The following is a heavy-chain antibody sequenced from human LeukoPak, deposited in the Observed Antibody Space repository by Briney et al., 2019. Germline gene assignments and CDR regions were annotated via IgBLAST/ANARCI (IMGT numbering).Heavy chain of an antibody. Sequence: PSETLSLTCTVPGGSISSYYWSWIRQPAGKGLEWIGRIYTSGSTNYNPSPKSRVTMSVDTSKNQFSLKLSSVTAADTAVYYCARDIVVVPAAIGGSYYYGMDVWGQGTTVTVSS. J-gene: IGHJ6*02. V-gene: IGHV4-4*07. CDR2: IYTSGST. CDR1: GGSISSYY. CDR3: ARDIVVVPAAIGGSYYYGMDV. D-gene: IGHD2-2*02.